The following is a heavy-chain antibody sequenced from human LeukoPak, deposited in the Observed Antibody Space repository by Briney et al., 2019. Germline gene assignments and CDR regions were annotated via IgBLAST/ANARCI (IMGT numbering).Heavy chain of an antibody. CDR2: IIPIIGTA. CDR1: GGTFSSYA. V-gene: IGHV1-69*13. Sequence: SVKVSCKASGGTFSSYAISWVRQAPGQGLEWMGGIIPIIGTANYAQKFQGRVTITADESTSTAYMELSSLRSEDTAVYYCASQYSGSYDNWGQGTLVTVSS. D-gene: IGHD1-26*01. CDR3: ASQYSGSYDN. J-gene: IGHJ4*02.